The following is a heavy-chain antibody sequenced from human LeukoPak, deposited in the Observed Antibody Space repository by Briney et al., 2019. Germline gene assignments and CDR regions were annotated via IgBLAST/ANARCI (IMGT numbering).Heavy chain of an antibody. V-gene: IGHV1-46*01. CDR1: GYTFTSYY. D-gene: IGHD3-3*01. CDR3: ARQSITIFVVVILFDY. CDR2: INPRGGST. Sequence: ASVKVSCKASGYTFTSYYMHWVRQAPGQGLEWMGIINPRGGSTSYAQKFLGRVTMPRDTSTSTVYMELSSLRSEHAAVYYCARQSITIFVVVILFDYWGHGTLVTVSS. J-gene: IGHJ4*01.